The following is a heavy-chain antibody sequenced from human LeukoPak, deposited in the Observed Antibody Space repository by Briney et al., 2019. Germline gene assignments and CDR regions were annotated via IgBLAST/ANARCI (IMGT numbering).Heavy chain of an antibody. CDR3: ARRWLQFNDAFDI. J-gene: IGHJ3*02. Sequence: GESLKISCKGSGYSFTSYWIGWVRQMPGKGLEWMGIIYPGDPDTSYSPSFQGQVTISADKSISTAYLQWSSLKASDTAMYYCARRWLQFNDAFDIWGQGTMVTVSS. CDR1: GYSFTSYW. D-gene: IGHD5-24*01. CDR2: IYPGDPDT. V-gene: IGHV5-51*01.